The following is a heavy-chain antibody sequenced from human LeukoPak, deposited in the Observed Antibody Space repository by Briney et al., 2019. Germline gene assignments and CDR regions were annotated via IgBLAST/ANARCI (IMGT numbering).Heavy chain of an antibody. CDR1: GYTFTSYY. Sequence: GASVKVSCKASGYTFTSYYMHWVRQAPGQGLEWMGIINPSGGSTSYAQKFQGRVTMTRDTSTSTVYMELSSLRSEDTAVYYCARVAGDDYVDNYGFDYWGQGTLVTVSS. CDR3: ARVAGDDYVDNYGFDY. CDR2: INPSGGST. V-gene: IGHV1-46*01. J-gene: IGHJ4*02. D-gene: IGHD4-17*01.